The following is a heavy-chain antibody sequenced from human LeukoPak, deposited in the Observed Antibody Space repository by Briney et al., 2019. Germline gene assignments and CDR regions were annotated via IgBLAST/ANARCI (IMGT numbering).Heavy chain of an antibody. J-gene: IGHJ4*02. CDR3: ARGYNWNYFDY. Sequence: ASVKVSCKASGYTFTAYYIHWVRQAPGQGLEWMGWINPNSGGTDYAQRFQGRVTMTGDTSISIAYMDLSRLRSDDTAVYYCARGYNWNYFDYWGQGTLVTVSS. CDR1: GYTFTAYY. V-gene: IGHV1-2*02. D-gene: IGHD1-20*01. CDR2: INPNSGGT.